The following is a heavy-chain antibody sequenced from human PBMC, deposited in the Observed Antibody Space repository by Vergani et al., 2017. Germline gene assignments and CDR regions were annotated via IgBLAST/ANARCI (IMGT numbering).Heavy chain of an antibody. D-gene: IGHD1-26*01. J-gene: IGHJ4*02. V-gene: IGHV3-21*01. CDR1: GFTFSSYS. Sequence: EVQLVESGGGLVKPGGSLRLSCAASGFTFSSYSMNWVRQAPGKGLEWVSSISSSSSYIYYADSVKGRFTISRDNDKNSLYLQMNSLRAEDTAVYYCARSPVGAADHWGQGTLVTVSS. CDR3: ARSPVGAADH. CDR2: ISSSSSYI.